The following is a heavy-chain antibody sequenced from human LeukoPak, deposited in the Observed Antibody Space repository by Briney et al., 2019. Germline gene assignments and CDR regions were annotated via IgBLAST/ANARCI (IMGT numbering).Heavy chain of an antibody. Sequence: ASVKVSCKASGYTFTSYGISWVRQAPGQGLEWMGWINSYNGNTNYAQKLQGRVTMTTDTSTSTAYMELMSLRSDDTAVYYCARVGYCSGNACFTTNWFDPWGQGTLVTVSS. D-gene: IGHD2-15*01. CDR1: GYTFTSYG. CDR2: INSYNGNT. V-gene: IGHV1-18*01. CDR3: ARVGYCSGNACFTTNWFDP. J-gene: IGHJ5*02.